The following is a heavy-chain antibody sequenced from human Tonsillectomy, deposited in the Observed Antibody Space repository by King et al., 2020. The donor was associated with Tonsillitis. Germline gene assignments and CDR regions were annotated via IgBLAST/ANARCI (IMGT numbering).Heavy chain of an antibody. CDR1: GFTFSSSA. CDR3: ARGRLGGYSYGSYYHVMDV. J-gene: IGHJ6*02. V-gene: IGHV3-30-3*01. D-gene: IGHD5-18*01. CDR2: ISYAGCSF. Sequence: VQLVESGGGVVQPGRSLTLSCAASGFTFSSSAMHWVRQAPGKGLEWVAVISYAGCSFHFADSVKGRFTISRDNSKNTLYLQLNSLRVEDTALYYCARGRLGGYSYGSYYHVMDVWGQGTTVTVSS.